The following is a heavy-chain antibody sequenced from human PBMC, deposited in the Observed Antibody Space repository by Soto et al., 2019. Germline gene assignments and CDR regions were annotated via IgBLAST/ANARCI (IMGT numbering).Heavy chain of an antibody. Sequence: ASVKVSCKGSGGTFNAHAISWVRQAPGQGLEWMGGIIPIFGTPNYAQKFQGRLTINADTSTTTAYLELSSLRSDDTAVYFCARVRWTLSLEESDASWGQGTLVTVSS. D-gene: IGHD2-15*01. CDR3: ARVRWTLSLEESDAS. J-gene: IGHJ4*02. CDR2: IIPIFGTP. CDR1: GGTFNAHA. V-gene: IGHV1-69*06.